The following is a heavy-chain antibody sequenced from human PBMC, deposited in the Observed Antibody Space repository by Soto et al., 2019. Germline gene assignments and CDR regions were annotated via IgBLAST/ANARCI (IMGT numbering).Heavy chain of an antibody. V-gene: IGHV4-30-4*01. CDR1: GGSISSGDYY. CDR2: IYYSGST. D-gene: IGHD1-1*01. J-gene: IGHJ4*02. Sequence: SETLSLTCTVSGGSISSGDYYWSWIRQPPGKGLEWIGYIYYSGSTYYNPSLKSRVTISVDTSKNQFSLKLSSVTAADTAVYYGARVARGTTNKFDYWGQGTLVTVPS. CDR3: ARVARGTTNKFDY.